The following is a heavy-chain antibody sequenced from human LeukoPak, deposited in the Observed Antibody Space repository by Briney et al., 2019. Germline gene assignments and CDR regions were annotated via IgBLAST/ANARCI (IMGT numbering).Heavy chain of an antibody. D-gene: IGHD2-2*01. Sequence: SETLSLTCAVYGGSFSGYYWSWIRQPPGKGLEWIGEINHSGSTNYNPSLKSRVTISVDTSKNQFSLKLSSVTAADTAVYYCARARRSGTSRYFQHWGQGTLVTVSS. CDR1: GGSFSGYY. CDR2: INHSGST. J-gene: IGHJ1*01. CDR3: ARARRSGTSRYFQH. V-gene: IGHV4-34*01.